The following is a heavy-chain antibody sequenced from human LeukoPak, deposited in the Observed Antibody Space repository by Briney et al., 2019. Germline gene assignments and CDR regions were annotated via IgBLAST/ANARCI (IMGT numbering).Heavy chain of an antibody. Sequence: GGSLTLSCVASGFTFSSYWMTWVRQAPGKGLEWLANINEDGSIQYYLDSVRGGFIISRDNAKTSVYLQLNSLRADDTAVYYCARDVWTGVAVSDYWGQGTLVTVSS. CDR2: INEDGSIQ. CDR1: GFTFSSYW. D-gene: IGHD6-19*01. V-gene: IGHV3-7*01. J-gene: IGHJ4*02. CDR3: ARDVWTGVAVSDY.